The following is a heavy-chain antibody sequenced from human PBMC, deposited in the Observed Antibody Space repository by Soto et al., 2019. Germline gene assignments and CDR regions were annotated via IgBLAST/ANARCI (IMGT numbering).Heavy chain of an antibody. V-gene: IGHV5-51*01. CDR2: VFLGDSDA. J-gene: IGHJ5*02. D-gene: IGHD2-8*01. CDR1: GGTLSDQW. Sequence: GASLKISCKACGGTLSDQWIGWVRHTPDKGLEWIGFVFLGDSDASYSPAFQGEVAMSANRSCTYLQWMSLKAPDSGIYYCARRRGGCSDGVCYSWWFDPWGQGTRVTVSS. CDR3: ARRRGGCSDGVCYSWWFDP.